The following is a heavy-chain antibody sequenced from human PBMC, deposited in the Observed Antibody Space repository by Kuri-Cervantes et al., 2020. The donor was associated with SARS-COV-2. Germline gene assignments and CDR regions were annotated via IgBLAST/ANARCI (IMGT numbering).Heavy chain of an antibody. V-gene: IGHV3-7*03. Sequence: GESLKISCAASGFTFSSYWMSWVRQAPGKGLEWVANIKQDGSEKYYVDSVKGRFTISRDNAKNSLYLQLDSLKAEDTALYYCATSMVTFGGFIIQYYFNYWGQGTLVTVSS. CDR2: IKQDGSEK. CDR1: GFTFSSYW. D-gene: IGHD3-16*02. CDR3: ATSMVTFGGFIIQYYFNY. J-gene: IGHJ4*02.